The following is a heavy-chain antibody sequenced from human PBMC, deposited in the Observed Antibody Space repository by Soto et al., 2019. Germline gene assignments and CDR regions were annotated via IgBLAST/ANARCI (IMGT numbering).Heavy chain of an antibody. CDR2: IIPIFGTA. J-gene: IGHJ5*02. Sequence: GASVKVSCKASGGTFSSYAISWVRQAPGQGLEWMGGIIPIFGTANYAQKFQGRVTITADESTSTAYMELSSLRSEDTAVYYCARVKGGASGYWFDPWGQGTLVTVSS. CDR1: GGTFSSYA. V-gene: IGHV1-69*13. CDR3: ARVKGGASGYWFDP. D-gene: IGHD5-12*01.